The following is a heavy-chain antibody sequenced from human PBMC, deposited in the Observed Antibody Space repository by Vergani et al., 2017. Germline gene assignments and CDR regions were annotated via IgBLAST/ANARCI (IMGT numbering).Heavy chain of an antibody. CDR2: ISYDGSNK. J-gene: IGHJ4*02. CDR1: GFTFSSYA. CDR3: ARDHYDSSGYYAYQDY. V-gene: IGHV3-30*01. D-gene: IGHD3-22*01. Sequence: VQLVESGGGVVQPGRSLRLSCAASGFTFSSYAMHWVRQAPGKGLEWVAVISYDGSNKYYADSVKGRFTISRDNSKNTLYLQMNSLRAEDTAVYYCARDHYDSSGYYAYQDYWGQGTLVTVSS.